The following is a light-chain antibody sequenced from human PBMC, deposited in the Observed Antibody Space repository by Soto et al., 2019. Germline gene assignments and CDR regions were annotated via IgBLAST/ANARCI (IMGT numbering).Light chain of an antibody. V-gene: IGKV4-1*01. J-gene: IGKJ5*01. CDR1: QNVLYSSNNKNY. Sequence: DIVMTQSPDSLAVSLGERATINCKSSQNVLYSSNNKNYLAWYQQKPGQPPKLLIYWASTRESGVPDRFSGSGSGTDFTLTISSLQAEDVAFYYCQQYFSTLITFGQGTRLEIK. CDR3: QQYFSTLIT. CDR2: WAS.